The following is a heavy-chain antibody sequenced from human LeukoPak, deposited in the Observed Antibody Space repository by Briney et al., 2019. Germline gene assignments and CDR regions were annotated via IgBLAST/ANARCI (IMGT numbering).Heavy chain of an antibody. J-gene: IGHJ4*02. CDR3: AKDIGPRTTAFDY. Sequence: PGGSLRLSCAASGFTFDDYAMHWVRQAPGKGLEWVSGISWNSGSIGYADSAKGRFAISRDNAKNSLYLQMNSLRAEDTALYYCAKDIGPRTTAFDYWGQGTLVTVSS. D-gene: IGHD1-14*01. V-gene: IGHV3-9*01. CDR1: GFTFDDYA. CDR2: ISWNSGSI.